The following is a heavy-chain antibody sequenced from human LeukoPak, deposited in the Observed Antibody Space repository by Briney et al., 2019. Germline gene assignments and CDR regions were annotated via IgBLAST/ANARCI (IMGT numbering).Heavy chain of an antibody. V-gene: IGHV3-20*04. Sequence: PGGSLRLSCAASGFTFDDYGMSWVRQAPGKGLEWVSGINWNGGSTGYADSVKGRFTISRDNAKNSLYLQMNSLRAEDTAVYYCARVVVIPSTPYGETGWIDFWGQGTLGAVSS. CDR2: INWNGGST. CDR1: GFTFDDYG. D-gene: IGHD2-15*01. CDR3: ARVVVIPSTPYGETGWIDF. J-gene: IGHJ4*02.